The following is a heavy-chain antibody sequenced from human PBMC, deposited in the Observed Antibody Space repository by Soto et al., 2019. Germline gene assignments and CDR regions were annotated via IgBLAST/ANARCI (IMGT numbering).Heavy chain of an antibody. CDR2: ISSSSSTI. J-gene: IGHJ4*02. V-gene: IGHV3-48*01. CDR3: ARAYCSGGSCHFDY. CDR1: GFTFSIYS. D-gene: IGHD2-15*01. Sequence: LRLSCAASGFTFSIYSMKWVRQAPGKGLEWVSYISSSSSTIYYADSVKGRFTISRDNAKNSLYVQMNSLRAEDTAVYYCARAYCSGGSCHFDYWGQGTLVTVSS.